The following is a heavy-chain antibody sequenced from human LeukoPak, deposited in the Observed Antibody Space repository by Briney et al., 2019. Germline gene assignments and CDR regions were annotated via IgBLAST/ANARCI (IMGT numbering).Heavy chain of an antibody. CDR2: ISGSGGST. Sequence: GGSLRLSCAASGSTFSNYAMSWVRQAPGKGLEWVSAISGSGGSTYYADSVKGRFTISRDNSKNTLYLQMNSLRAEDTAVYYCAKGVRFLEWSAFDIWGQGTMVTVSS. V-gene: IGHV3-23*01. D-gene: IGHD3-3*01. CDR3: AKGVRFLEWSAFDI. CDR1: GSTFSNYA. J-gene: IGHJ3*02.